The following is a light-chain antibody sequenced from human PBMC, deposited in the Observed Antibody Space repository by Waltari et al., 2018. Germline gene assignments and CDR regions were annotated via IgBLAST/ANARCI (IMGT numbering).Light chain of an antibody. J-gene: IGKJ1*01. CDR2: GTS. CDR1: QSLRTNF. V-gene: IGKV3-20*01. Sequence: EIVLTQSPGTLYLSLGERATLSCRASQSLRTNFLAWYQHKAGQAPRLIICGTSTMATGIPDRFSGSGSGTYFTLAIRRLEPSDFAVYYCQQYDSSPRTFGLGTKVEVK. CDR3: QQYDSSPRT.